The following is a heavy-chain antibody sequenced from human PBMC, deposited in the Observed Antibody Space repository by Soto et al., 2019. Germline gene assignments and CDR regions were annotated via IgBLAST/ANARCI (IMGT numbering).Heavy chain of an antibody. D-gene: IGHD3-3*01. CDR2: IYPGDSDT. CDR1: GYRFTTYW. Sequence: GESLKISCKGSGYRFTTYWIAWVRQMPGKGLEWMGIIYPGDSDTRYSPSFQGQVTISADKSISTAYLQWSSLKASDTAVYYCARTAYFDFWSAYSYWGQGTLVTVSS. V-gene: IGHV5-51*01. J-gene: IGHJ4*02. CDR3: ARTAYFDFWSAYSY.